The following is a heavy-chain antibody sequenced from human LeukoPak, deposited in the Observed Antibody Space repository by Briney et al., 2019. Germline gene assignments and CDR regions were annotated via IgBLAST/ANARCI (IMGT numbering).Heavy chain of an antibody. CDR3: ARRSDDYDSSGYASYVDY. CDR1: GYSFTSYW. V-gene: IGHV5-51*01. D-gene: IGHD3-22*01. J-gene: IGHJ4*02. Sequence: GESLKISCKGSGYSFTSYWFGWVRQMPGKGLEWMGIIYPGDSDTRYSPSFQGQVTISADKSISTAYLQWSSLKASDTAMYYCARRSDDYDSSGYASYVDYWGQGTLVTVSS. CDR2: IYPGDSDT.